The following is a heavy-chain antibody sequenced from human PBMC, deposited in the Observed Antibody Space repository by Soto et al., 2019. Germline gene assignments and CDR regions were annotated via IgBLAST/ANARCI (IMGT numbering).Heavy chain of an antibody. CDR3: ARDQLQMVYDIEYYFEY. Sequence: GGSLRLSCAASGFTFSSYGMHWVRQAPGKGLEWVAVIWYDGSNKYYADSVKGRFTISRDNSKNTLYLQLNSLRAEDTAVYYCARDQLQMVYDIEYYFEYWGQGTLVSVSS. J-gene: IGHJ4*02. CDR1: GFTFSSYG. CDR2: IWYDGSNK. V-gene: IGHV3-33*01. D-gene: IGHD2-8*01.